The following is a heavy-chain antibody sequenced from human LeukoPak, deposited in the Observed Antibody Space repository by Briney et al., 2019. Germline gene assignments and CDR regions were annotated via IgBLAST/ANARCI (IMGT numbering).Heavy chain of an antibody. D-gene: IGHD1-26*01. Sequence: GGSLRLSCAASGFTFSSYWMHWVRQAPGKGLVWVSRINSDESSTSYADSVKGRFTISRDDAKNTLYLQMNSLRAEDAAVYYCARAQPVVGATYFDYWGQGTLVTVSS. CDR3: ARAQPVVGATYFDY. CDR2: INSDESST. V-gene: IGHV3-74*01. CDR1: GFTFSSYW. J-gene: IGHJ4*02.